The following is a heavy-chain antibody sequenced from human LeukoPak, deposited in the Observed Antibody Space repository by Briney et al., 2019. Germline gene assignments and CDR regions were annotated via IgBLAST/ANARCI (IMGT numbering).Heavy chain of an antibody. CDR2: ISGSGGPT. CDR3: ARDAVAFAIIWYFDL. CDR1: GFTFGSPW. V-gene: IGHV3-23*01. J-gene: IGHJ2*01. Sequence: GGSLRLSCAASGFTFGSPWMHWVRQAPGKGLEWVSSISGSGGPTYYADSVKGRFTISRDNSKSTLYLQMNSLRVEDTAVYYCARDAVAFAIIWYFDLWGRGTPVSVSS. D-gene: IGHD2-21*01.